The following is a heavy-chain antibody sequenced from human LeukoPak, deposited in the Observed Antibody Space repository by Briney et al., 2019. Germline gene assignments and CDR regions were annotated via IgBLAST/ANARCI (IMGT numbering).Heavy chain of an antibody. CDR3: VRLRCSSTNCHSLYYYYMDV. Sequence: PGGSLRLSCAASGFTFTGHNMNWVRQAPGKGLEWVAYISISSGTIYYADSVKGRFSISRDNAKSSLDLQMNSLRAEDTALYYCVRLRCSSTNCHSLYYYYMDVWDKGTTVTVSS. CDR2: ISISSGTI. CDR1: GFTFTGHN. D-gene: IGHD2-2*02. J-gene: IGHJ6*03. V-gene: IGHV3-48*04.